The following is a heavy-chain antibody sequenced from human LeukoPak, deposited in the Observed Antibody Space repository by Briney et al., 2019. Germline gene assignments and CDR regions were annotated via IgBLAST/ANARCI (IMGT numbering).Heavy chain of an antibody. CDR2: IYYSGST. CDR1: GGSISSSSYY. D-gene: IGHD5-18*01. Sequence: SETPSLTCTVSGGSISSSSYYWGWIRQPPGKGLEWIGSIYYSGSTYYNPSLKSRVTISVDTSKNQFSLKLSSVTAADTAVYYCARVGGGYSYGYRIRPVDYWGQGTLVTVSS. V-gene: IGHV4-39*07. J-gene: IGHJ4*02. CDR3: ARVGGGYSYGYRIRPVDY.